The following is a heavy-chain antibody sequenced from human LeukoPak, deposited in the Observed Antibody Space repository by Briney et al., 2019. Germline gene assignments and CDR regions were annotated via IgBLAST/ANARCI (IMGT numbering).Heavy chain of an antibody. CDR2: INPSGGST. Sequence: ASVKVSCKPSGYTFTSYYMHWVRQAPGQGLEWMGIINPSGGSTSYAQKFQGRVTMTRDTSTSSVYMELSSLRSEDTAVYYCAKENPSRDAFDIWGQGTMVTVSS. V-gene: IGHV1-46*01. J-gene: IGHJ3*02. CDR1: GYTFTSYY. CDR3: AKENPSRDAFDI.